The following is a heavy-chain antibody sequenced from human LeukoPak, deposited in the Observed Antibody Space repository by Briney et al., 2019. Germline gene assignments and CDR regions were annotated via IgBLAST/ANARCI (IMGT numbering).Heavy chain of an antibody. D-gene: IGHD2-15*01. Sequence: ASVKVSCKASGYTFTSYYMHWVRHAPGQGLEWMGVINPSGGRTSYAQKFQGRVTMTRDMSTSTVYMELSSLRSEDTAVYYCGRVCRVNYFDYWGQGTLVTVSS. V-gene: IGHV1-46*01. J-gene: IGHJ4*02. CDR2: INPSGGRT. CDR3: GRVCRVNYFDY. CDR1: GYTFTSYY.